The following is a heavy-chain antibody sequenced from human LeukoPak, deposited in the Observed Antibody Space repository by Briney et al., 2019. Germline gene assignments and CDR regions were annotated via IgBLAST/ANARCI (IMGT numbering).Heavy chain of an antibody. V-gene: IGHV4-34*01. Sequence: SETLSLTCAVYGGSFSDYYWSWIRQPPGKGLEWIGEINHSGSSNNHPSLKSRVTISVDTSKNQFSLKLSSVTAADTAVYYCARARIDICSGGSCNLVHDYYYYMDVWGKGTTVTVSS. CDR1: GGSFSDYY. D-gene: IGHD2-15*01. CDR3: ARARIDICSGGSCNLVHDYYYYMDV. CDR2: INHSGSS. J-gene: IGHJ6*03.